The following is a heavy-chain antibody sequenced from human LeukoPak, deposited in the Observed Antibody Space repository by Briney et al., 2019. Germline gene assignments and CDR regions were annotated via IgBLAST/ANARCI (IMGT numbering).Heavy chain of an antibody. CDR2: ISGSGGST. CDR3: ARVALRPIDYSNPEFDP. V-gene: IGHV3-23*01. D-gene: IGHD4-11*01. Sequence: GGSLRLSCAASGFTFSSYAMSWVRQAPGKGLEWVSAISGSGGSTYYADSVKGRFTISRDNAKNSLYLQMNSLRAEDTAVYYCARVALRPIDYSNPEFDPWGQGTLVTVSS. CDR1: GFTFSSYA. J-gene: IGHJ5*02.